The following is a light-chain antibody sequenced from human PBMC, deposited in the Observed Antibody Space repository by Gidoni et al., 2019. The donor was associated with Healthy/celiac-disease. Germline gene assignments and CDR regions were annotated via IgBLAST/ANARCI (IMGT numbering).Light chain of an antibody. J-gene: IGKJ4*01. V-gene: IGKV1-33*01. CDR3: QQYDNLPP. CDR1: HDISHY. CDR2: DAS. Sequence: DIQMTQSPSSLSASVGDRVTITCPASHDISHYLNWYQQKPETALKLLIYDASNLETGVPSRFSGSGSGTDFTFTISSLQPEDIATYYCQQYDNLPPFGGGTKVEIK.